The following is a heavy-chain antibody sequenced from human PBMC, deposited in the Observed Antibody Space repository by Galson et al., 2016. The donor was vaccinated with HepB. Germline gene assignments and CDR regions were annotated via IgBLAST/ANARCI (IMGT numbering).Heavy chain of an antibody. J-gene: IGHJ6*02. V-gene: IGHV3-74*01. D-gene: IGHD4-17*01. Sequence: SLRLSCAASGFAFGSHWMHWVRQVPGKGLVWVSRINSDGTISNYADSVKGRFTISRDNAKNTLYLQMNSLRAEDTALYYCVREDYGDDPVYYYYYGMDVWGQGTMVSVSS. CDR3: VREDYGDDPVYYYYYGMDV. CDR2: INSDGTIS. CDR1: GFAFGSHW.